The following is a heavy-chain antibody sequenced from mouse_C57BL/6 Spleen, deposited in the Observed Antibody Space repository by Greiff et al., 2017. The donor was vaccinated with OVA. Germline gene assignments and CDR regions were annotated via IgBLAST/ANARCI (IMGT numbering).Heavy chain of an antibody. CDR1: GYTFTDHT. D-gene: IGHD2-3*01. CDR2: IYPRDGST. CDR3: AREGRWLHPFFDY. V-gene: IGHV1-78*01. Sequence: VKLMESDAELVKPGASVKISCKVSGYTFTDHTIHWMKQRPEQGLEWIGYIYPRDGSTKYNEKFKGKATLTADKSSSTAYMQLNSLTSEDSAVYFCAREGRWLHPFFDYWGQGTTLTVSS. J-gene: IGHJ2*01.